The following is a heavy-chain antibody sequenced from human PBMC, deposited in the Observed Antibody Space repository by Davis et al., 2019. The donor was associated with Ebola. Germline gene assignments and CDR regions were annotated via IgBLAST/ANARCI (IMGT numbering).Heavy chain of an antibody. CDR1: GFTFNSYG. CDR2: ISYDGSNK. J-gene: IGHJ6*02. D-gene: IGHD2-2*01. V-gene: IGHV3-30*03. Sequence: GGSLRLSCAASGFTFNSYGMHWVRQAPGKGLEWVAVISYDGSNKYYADSVKGRFTISRDNSKNTLYLQMNSLRAEDTAVYYCARDLSCSSTSCLYYYYYGMDVWGQGTTVTVSS. CDR3: ARDLSCSSTSCLYYYYYGMDV.